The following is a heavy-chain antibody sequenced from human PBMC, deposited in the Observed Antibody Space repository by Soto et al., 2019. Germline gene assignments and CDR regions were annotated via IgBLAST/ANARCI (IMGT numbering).Heavy chain of an antibody. CDR1: GYTFTSYA. D-gene: IGHD2-15*01. CDR3: ARALGYCSGGSCYSEGAGWFDP. V-gene: IGHV1-3*01. J-gene: IGHJ5*02. CDR2: INAGNGNT. Sequence: ASVKVSCKASGYTFTSYAMHWARQAPGQRLEWMGWINAGNGNTKYSQKFQGRVTITRDTSASTAYMELSSLRSEDTAVYYCARALGYCSGGSCYSEGAGWFDPWGQGTLVTVSS.